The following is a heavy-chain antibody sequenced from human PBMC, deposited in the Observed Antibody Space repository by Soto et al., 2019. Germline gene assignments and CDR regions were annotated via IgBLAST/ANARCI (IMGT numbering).Heavy chain of an antibody. Sequence: QVQLVQSGAEVKKPGASVKVSCKASGYTFTDYIMHWVRQAPGQRLEWMGWINAGNGNTESSQKFQGRVTITRDTSASTAYMALSSLRSEDTAVYYCARGVATIWGAYFDDWGQGTLVVVSS. CDR1: GYTFTDYI. CDR3: ARGVATIWGAYFDD. D-gene: IGHD5-12*01. J-gene: IGHJ4*02. V-gene: IGHV1-3*01. CDR2: INAGNGNT.